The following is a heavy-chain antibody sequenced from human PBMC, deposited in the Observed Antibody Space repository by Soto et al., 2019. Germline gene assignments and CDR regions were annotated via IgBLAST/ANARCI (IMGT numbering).Heavy chain of an antibody. V-gene: IGHV1-3*01. CDR1: GYTFTSYA. CDR2: INAGNGNT. J-gene: IGHJ4*02. CDR3: ARDVGYGLIDY. D-gene: IGHD5-18*01. Sequence: AAVKVSCKASGYTFTSYAMHWVRQASGQRLEWMGWINAGNGNTKYSQKFQGRVTMTTDTSTSAAYMELRSLRSDDTAVYYCARDVGYGLIDYWGQGTLVTVSS.